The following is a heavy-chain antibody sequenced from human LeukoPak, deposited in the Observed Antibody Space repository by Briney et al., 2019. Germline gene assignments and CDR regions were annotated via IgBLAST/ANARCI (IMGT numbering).Heavy chain of an antibody. CDR3: TKRREDGVYDG. Sequence: GGSLRLSCAASGFTFSSYAMSWVRQAPGKGLEWVSFIDGSGGSTYYVDSVKGRFTISRDNSKNTLYLQMDSLRADDTAVYYCTKRREDGVYDGWGQGTLVTVSS. J-gene: IGHJ4*02. D-gene: IGHD2-8*01. V-gene: IGHV3-23*01. CDR1: GFTFSSYA. CDR2: IDGSGGST.